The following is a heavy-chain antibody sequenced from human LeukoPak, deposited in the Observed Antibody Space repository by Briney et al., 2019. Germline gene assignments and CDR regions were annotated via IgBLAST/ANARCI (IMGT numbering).Heavy chain of an antibody. CDR1: GFTFSSYW. CDR3: ASSPGYGYGDDAFDI. J-gene: IGHJ3*02. Sequence: HTGGSLRLSCAASGFTFSSYWMSWVRQAPGKGLEWVANIKQDGSEKYYADSVKGRFTISRDNAKNSLYLQMNSLKAEDTAVYYCASSPGYGYGDDAFDIWGQGTMVTVSS. CDR2: IKQDGSEK. V-gene: IGHV3-7*01. D-gene: IGHD5-18*01.